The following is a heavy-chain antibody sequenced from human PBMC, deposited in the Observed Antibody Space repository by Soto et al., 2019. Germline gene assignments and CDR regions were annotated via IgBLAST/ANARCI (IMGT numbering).Heavy chain of an antibody. Sequence: GGSLRLSCAASGFTFSSYGMHWVSQAPGKGLEWVAVISYDGSNKYYADSVKGRFTISRDNSKNTLYLQMNSLRAEDTAVYYCAKWRVGDGYNLWGQGTLVTVSS. CDR2: ISYDGSNK. D-gene: IGHD5-12*01. CDR3: AKWRVGDGYNL. CDR1: GFTFSSYG. V-gene: IGHV3-30*18. J-gene: IGHJ4*02.